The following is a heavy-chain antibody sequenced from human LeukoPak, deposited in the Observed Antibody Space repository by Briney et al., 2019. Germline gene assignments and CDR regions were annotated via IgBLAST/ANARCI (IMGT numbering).Heavy chain of an antibody. D-gene: IGHD6-19*01. CDR1: GFTFSSYA. CDR3: AKDRITGDGWYVEFDY. V-gene: IGHV3-23*01. J-gene: IGHJ4*02. CDR2: ISGGGGNT. Sequence: GGSLRLSCAASGFTFSSYAMSWVRQAPGEGLEWVSAISGGGGNTYYADSVKGRFTISRDNSKNTLYLQMTSLRAEDTAVYYSAKDRITGDGWYVEFDYWGQGTLVTVSS.